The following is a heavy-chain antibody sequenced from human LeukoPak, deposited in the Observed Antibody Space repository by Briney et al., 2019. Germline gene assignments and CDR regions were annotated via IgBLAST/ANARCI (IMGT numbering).Heavy chain of an antibody. CDR2: ISNSGSAI. CDR1: GFTFSDYN. D-gene: IGHD5-12*01. J-gene: IGHJ4*02. CDR3: VRAYSGYDWGFDY. Sequence: GGSLRLSCAASGFTFSDYNMNWVRQAPGKGLEWLSYISNSGSAIHYADSVKGRFTISRDSAKNSLYLQMNSLRDEDTAVYYCVRAYSGYDWGFDYWGQRTLVTVSS. V-gene: IGHV3-48*02.